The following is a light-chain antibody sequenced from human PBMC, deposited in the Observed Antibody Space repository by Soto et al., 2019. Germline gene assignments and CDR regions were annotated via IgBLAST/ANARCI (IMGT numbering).Light chain of an antibody. V-gene: IGLV3-1*01. CDR1: KLGYKY. J-gene: IGLJ1*01. Sequence: SYELTQPPSVSVSPGQTASITCSGDKLGYKYACCYQQKPGQSPVLGIYQDSKRPSGIPERFSGSNSGNTATLTISGTQAMDEADYYCQAWDSSTAHYVFGTGTKLTVL. CDR3: QAWDSSTAHYV. CDR2: QDS.